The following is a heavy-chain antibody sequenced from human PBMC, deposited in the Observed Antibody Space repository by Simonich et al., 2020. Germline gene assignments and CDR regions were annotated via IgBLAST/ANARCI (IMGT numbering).Heavy chain of an antibody. J-gene: IGHJ6*03. D-gene: IGHD2-15*01. CDR1: GGTFSSYA. CDR3: ARGGLADRRIVYYYYMDV. CDR2: IIPIIGIA. V-gene: IGHV1-69*17. Sequence: QVQLVQSGAEVKKPGSSVKVSCKASGGTFSSYAISWVRQAPGQGLEWMGGIIPIIGIANDAQKFQGRGTITADKSTSTAYMELSSLRSEDAAVYYCARGGLADRRIVYYYYMDVWGKGTTVTVSS.